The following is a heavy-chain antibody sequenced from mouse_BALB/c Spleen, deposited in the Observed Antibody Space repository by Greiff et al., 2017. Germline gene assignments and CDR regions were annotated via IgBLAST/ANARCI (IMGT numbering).Heavy chain of an antibody. Sequence: QVQLQQSGPELVKPGASVKISCKASGYAFSSSWMNWVKQRPGQGLEWIGRIYPGDGDTNYNGKFKGKATLTADKSSSTAYMQLSSLTSVDSAVYFCARTPQLRWYAMDYWGQGTSVTVSS. CDR3: ARTPQLRWYAMDY. J-gene: IGHJ4*01. D-gene: IGHD1-1*01. V-gene: IGHV1-82*01. CDR1: GYAFSSSW. CDR2: IYPGDGDT.